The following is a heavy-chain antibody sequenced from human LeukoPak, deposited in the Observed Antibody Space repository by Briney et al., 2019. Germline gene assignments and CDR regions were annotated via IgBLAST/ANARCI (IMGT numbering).Heavy chain of an antibody. Sequence: GGSLRLSCAASGFTFSMYWITWVRQAPGKGLEWVANIKQDGSEKYYVDSVRGRFTISRDNAKNSVDLQMNSLRVEDTAVYYCARGPYCDGTTCQSFFDYWGQGALVTVSS. V-gene: IGHV3-7*01. D-gene: IGHD2-2*01. J-gene: IGHJ4*02. CDR2: IKQDGSEK. CDR1: GFTFSMYW. CDR3: ARGPYCDGTTCQSFFDY.